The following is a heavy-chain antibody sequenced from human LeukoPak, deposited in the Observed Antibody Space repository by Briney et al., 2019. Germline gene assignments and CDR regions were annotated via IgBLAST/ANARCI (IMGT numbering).Heavy chain of an antibody. D-gene: IGHD5-24*01. CDR2: VWYDGSNK. CDR1: GFTFINYG. Sequence: PGRSLRLSCAASGFTFINYGMHWVRRAPGKGLEWVAVVWYDGSNKYYADSVKGRFTISRDNSKNTLYLQMNSLRAEDTAVYYCARKRRDGYYFDYWGQGTLVTVSS. V-gene: IGHV3-33*01. CDR3: ARKRRDGYYFDY. J-gene: IGHJ4*02.